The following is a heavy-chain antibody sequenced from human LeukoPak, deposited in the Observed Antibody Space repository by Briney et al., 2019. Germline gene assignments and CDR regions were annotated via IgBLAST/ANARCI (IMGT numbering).Heavy chain of an antibody. D-gene: IGHD1-1*01. CDR2: IKQDGSEK. Sequence: GGSLRLSCAASGFTFSSYWMSWVRQAPGKGLEWVANIKQDGSEKYYVDSVKGRFTISRDNAKNSLYLQMNSLKIEDTAVYYCNTWYNSHLGSNVVDVWGKGTTVTISS. CDR1: GFTFSSYW. V-gene: IGHV3-7*03. J-gene: IGHJ6*04. CDR3: NTWYNSHLGSNVVDV.